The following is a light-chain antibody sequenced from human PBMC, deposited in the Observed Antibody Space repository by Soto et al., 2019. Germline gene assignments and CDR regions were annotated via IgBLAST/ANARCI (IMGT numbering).Light chain of an antibody. CDR1: QGVSSY. V-gene: IGKV3D-11*01. Sequence: EIVLTQSPATLSLSPGERATLSCRASQGVSSYLAWYQQKPGQAPRLLIYDASNRATGIPARFSGSGPGTDFPLPISSLEPEDFAVYYCQQRSNWHPLTFGGGTKVEIK. J-gene: IGKJ4*01. CDR3: QQRSNWHPLT. CDR2: DAS.